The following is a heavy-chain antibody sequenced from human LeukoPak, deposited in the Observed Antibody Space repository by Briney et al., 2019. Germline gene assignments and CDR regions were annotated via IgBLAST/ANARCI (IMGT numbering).Heavy chain of an antibody. J-gene: IGHJ4*02. Sequence: GGSLRLSCAVSGITLSNYGMSWVRQAPGKGLEWVAGISDSGGSTNYADSVKGRFTISRDNSKNTLYLQMNSLRAEDTAVYYCAKGGSGWYYYFDYWGQGTLVTVSS. CDR1: GITLSNYG. CDR3: AKGGSGWYYYFDY. D-gene: IGHD6-19*01. V-gene: IGHV3-23*01. CDR2: ISDSGGST.